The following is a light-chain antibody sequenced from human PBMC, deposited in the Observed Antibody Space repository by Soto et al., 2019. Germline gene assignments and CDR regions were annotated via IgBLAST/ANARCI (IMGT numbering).Light chain of an antibody. CDR1: QSISSY. J-gene: IGKJ1*01. CDR3: QQSYSTPWT. Sequence: DIQMTQSPSSVSASVGDRVTITCRASQSISSYLNWYQQKPGKAPKLLIYAASSLQSEVPSRFSGSGSGTDFTLTIIRLQPEDFATYYCQQSYSTPWTFGQGTKVEIK. CDR2: AAS. V-gene: IGKV1-39*01.